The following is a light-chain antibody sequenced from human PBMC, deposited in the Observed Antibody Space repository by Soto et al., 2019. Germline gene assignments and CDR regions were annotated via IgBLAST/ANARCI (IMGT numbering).Light chain of an antibody. CDR2: GAF. CDR3: QQRNIWPPVT. J-gene: IGKJ5*01. Sequence: EIVVPQSPGTLFITKGKKATLSAGALQSISSRYLAWYQQKPGQAPRLLIYGAFNRATGIPARFSGSGSGTDFTLTISSLEPEDSAVYYCQQRNIWPPVTSGHGTRLEIK. V-gene: IGKV3-11*01. CDR1: QSISSRY.